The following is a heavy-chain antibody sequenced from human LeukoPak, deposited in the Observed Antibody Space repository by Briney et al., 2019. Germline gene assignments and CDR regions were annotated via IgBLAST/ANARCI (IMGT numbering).Heavy chain of an antibody. CDR3: ARDFRGSYKGGFDY. V-gene: IGHV4-59*01. Sequence: SETLSLTCIISGGSISGSYWSWIRQPPGKGLEWIGYIYYSGSTNYNPSLKSRVTISVDTSKNQFSLKLSSVTAADTAVYYCARDFRGSYKGGFDYWGQGTLVTVSS. CDR2: IYYSGST. D-gene: IGHD1-26*01. J-gene: IGHJ4*02. CDR1: GGSISGSY.